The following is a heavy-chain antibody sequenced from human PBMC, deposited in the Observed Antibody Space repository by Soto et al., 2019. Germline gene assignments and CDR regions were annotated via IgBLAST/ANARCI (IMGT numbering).Heavy chain of an antibody. D-gene: IGHD6-13*01. Sequence: GGSLRLSCAASGFTFSSYAMSWVRQAPGKGLEWVSAISGSGGSTYYADSVKGRFTISRDNSKNTLYLQMNSLRAEDTAVYYCARRQYSSSWSLYYYYGMDVWGQGTTVSVSS. CDR3: ARRQYSSSWSLYYYYGMDV. V-gene: IGHV3-23*01. J-gene: IGHJ6*01. CDR2: ISGSGGST. CDR1: GFTFSSYA.